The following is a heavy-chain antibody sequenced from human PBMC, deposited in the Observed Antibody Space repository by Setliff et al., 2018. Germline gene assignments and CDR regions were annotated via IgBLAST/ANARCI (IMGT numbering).Heavy chain of an antibody. CDR2: ISDSSIYI. CDR3: ARGRNIAARLLDS. V-gene: IGHV3-21*01. D-gene: IGHD6-6*01. Sequence: GESLKISCAASGFTFSTYSMHWVRQAPGKGLEWVSSISDSSIYIYYVDSVKGRFTISRDNAQNSLYLQMDSLRAEDTAVYFCARGRNIAARLLDSWGQGALVTVSS. J-gene: IGHJ4*02. CDR1: GFTFSTYS.